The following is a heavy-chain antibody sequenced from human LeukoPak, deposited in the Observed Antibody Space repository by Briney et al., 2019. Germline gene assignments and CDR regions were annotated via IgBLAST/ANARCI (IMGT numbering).Heavy chain of an antibody. CDR3: AKDPGRYGNYFDY. CDR2: ISYDGSNK. D-gene: IGHD1-14*01. V-gene: IGHV3-30*18. CDR1: GFTFSSYG. Sequence: GGSLRLSCAASGFTFSSYGMHWVRQAPGKGLEWVAVISYDGSNKYYADSVKGRFTISRDNSKNTLYLQMNSLRAEDTAVYCCAKDPGRYGNYFDYWGQGTLVTVSS. J-gene: IGHJ4*02.